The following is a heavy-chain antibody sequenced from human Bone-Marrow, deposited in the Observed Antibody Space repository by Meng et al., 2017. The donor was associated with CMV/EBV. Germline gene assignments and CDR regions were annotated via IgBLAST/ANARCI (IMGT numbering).Heavy chain of an antibody. CDR1: GFTFGDYA. J-gene: IGHJ1*01. V-gene: IGHV3-49*04. CDR2: IRSKAYGGTT. CDR3: TTSVLRFLEWPN. D-gene: IGHD3-3*01. Sequence: GESLKISCTASGFTFGDYAMSWVRQAPGKGLEWVGFIRSKAYGGTTEYAASVKGRFTISRDDSKSIAYLQMNSLKTEDTAVYYCTTSVLRFLEWPNWGQGTLVTVSS.